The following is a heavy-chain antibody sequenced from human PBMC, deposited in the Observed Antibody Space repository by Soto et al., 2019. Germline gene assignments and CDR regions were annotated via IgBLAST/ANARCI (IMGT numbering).Heavy chain of an antibody. D-gene: IGHD6-19*01. CDR2: ISNAGLNI. CDR1: GFTFSAYT. CDR3: AREWSLSVAAPGY. V-gene: IGHV3-30-3*01. J-gene: IGHJ4*02. Sequence: QVQLVESGGGVVQPGRSLRLSCSASGFTFSAYTMHWVRQAPGKGLECVAAISNAGLNIHFADSVKGRFTISRDNSKNTLYLPMNSLRPEDTAVYYCAREWSLSVAAPGYWCQGTLVTGSS.